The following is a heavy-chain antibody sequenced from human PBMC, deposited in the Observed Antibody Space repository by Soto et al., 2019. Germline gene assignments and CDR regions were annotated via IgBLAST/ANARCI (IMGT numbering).Heavy chain of an antibody. D-gene: IGHD6-19*01. CDR2: IYHSGST. CDR3: ASAGDDDSSGLYFGWFDP. J-gene: IGHJ5*02. V-gene: IGHV4-38-2*01. CDR1: GYSISSGYY. Sequence: SETLSLTCAVSGYSISSGYYWGWIRQPPGKGLEWIGSIYHSGSTYYNPSLKSRVTISVDTSKNQFSLKLSSVTAADTAVYYCASAGDDDSSGLYFGWFDPWGQRTVVTVSS.